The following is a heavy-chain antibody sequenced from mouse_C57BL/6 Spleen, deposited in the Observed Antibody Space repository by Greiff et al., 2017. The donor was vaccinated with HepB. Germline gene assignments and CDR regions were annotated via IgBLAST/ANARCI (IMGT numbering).Heavy chain of an antibody. Sequence: QVHVKQSGAELVRPGASVTLSCKASGYTFTDYEMHWVKQTPVHGLEWIGAIDPETGGTAYNQKFKGKAILTADKSSSTAYMELRSLTSEDSAVYYCTRGVPGWGQGTLVTVSA. CDR1: GYTFTDYE. V-gene: IGHV1-15*01. CDR2: IDPETGGT. J-gene: IGHJ3*01. CDR3: TRGVPG.